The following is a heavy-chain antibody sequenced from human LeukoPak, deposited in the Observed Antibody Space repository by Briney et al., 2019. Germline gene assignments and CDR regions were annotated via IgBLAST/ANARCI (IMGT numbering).Heavy chain of an antibody. D-gene: IGHD3-9*01. Sequence: SVKVSCKASGGTFSSYAISWVRQAPGQGLEWMGGIIPIFGTANYAQKFQGRVTITADKSTSTAYMELSSLRSEDTAVYYCARVELRYFDWSLGMDVWGKGTTVTVS. CDR2: IIPIFGTA. CDR3: ARVELRYFDWSLGMDV. CDR1: GGTFSSYA. V-gene: IGHV1-69*06. J-gene: IGHJ6*04.